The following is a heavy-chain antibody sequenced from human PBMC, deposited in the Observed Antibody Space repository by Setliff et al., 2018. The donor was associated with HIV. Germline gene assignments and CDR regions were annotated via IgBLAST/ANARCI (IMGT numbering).Heavy chain of an antibody. CDR3: ARDSGWYFVDY. D-gene: IGHD6-19*01. J-gene: IGHJ4*02. Sequence: ASETLSLTCTVSGGSISSGGYYWSWIRQHPGKGLEWIGYIYYSGSTYYNPSLKSRVTISVDTSKNQFSLKLSSVTAADTAVYYCARDSGWYFVDYWGQGTLVTVSS. CDR1: GGSISSGGYY. V-gene: IGHV4-31*03. CDR2: IYYSGST.